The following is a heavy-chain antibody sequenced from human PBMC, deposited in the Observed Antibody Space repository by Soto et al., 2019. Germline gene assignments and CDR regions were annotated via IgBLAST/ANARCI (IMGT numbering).Heavy chain of an antibody. CDR1: GYTFTKSY. Sequence: ASVKVSCKASGYTFTKSYIHWVRQAPGQGLEWMGWINPDSGDTNYAQKFQGRVTMTRDTSISTAYMDLSRLRSDDTAIYYCARTPYDISGAWGQGTLVTVSS. D-gene: IGHD3-22*01. CDR2: INPDSGDT. J-gene: IGHJ5*02. CDR3: ARTPYDISGA. V-gene: IGHV1-2*02.